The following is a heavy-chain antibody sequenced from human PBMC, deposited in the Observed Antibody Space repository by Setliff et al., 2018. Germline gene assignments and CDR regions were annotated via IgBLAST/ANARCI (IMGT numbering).Heavy chain of an antibody. CDR1: GLTFNSYA. J-gene: IGHJ4*02. D-gene: IGHD3-3*01. Sequence: GGSLRLSCAASGLTFNSYAMSWVRQAPGKGQEWVSTVSVSGDNTYYTDSVKGRFTTSRDNSKNTLSLQMSSLRTEDTAIYFCAGQGPIFGSGLIPGFDQWGQGTMVTVSS. CDR3: AGQGPIFGSGLIPGFDQ. V-gene: IGHV3-23*01. CDR2: VSVSGDNT.